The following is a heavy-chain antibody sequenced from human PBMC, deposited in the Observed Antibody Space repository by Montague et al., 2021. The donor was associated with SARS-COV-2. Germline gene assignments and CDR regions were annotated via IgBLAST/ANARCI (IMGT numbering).Heavy chain of an antibody. D-gene: IGHD4-11*01. CDR2: IMADGSQQ. CDR3: AREKTVRGIYYFGMDV. V-gene: IGHV3-7*03. CDR1: DFRLDLSW. Sequence: SLSLSLSASDFRLDLSWMSWVRQAPGKGLEWVANIMADGSQQYYVDSVKGRFTISRDKAYKSVYLQMNSLRVEDTAVYYCAREKTVRGIYYFGMDVWGQGTTVTVSS. J-gene: IGHJ6*02.